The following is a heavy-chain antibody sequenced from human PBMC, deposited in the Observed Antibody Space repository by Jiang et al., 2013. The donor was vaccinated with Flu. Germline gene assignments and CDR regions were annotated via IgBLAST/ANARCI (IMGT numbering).Heavy chain of an antibody. J-gene: IGHJ4*02. Sequence: GPGLVKPSETLSLTCAVSGYSISSGYYWGWIRQPPGKGLEWIGSIYHSGSTYYNPSLKSRVTISVDTSKNQFSLKLSSVTAADTAVYYCARIVSVGWLRSTYYFDYWGQGTLVTVSS. CDR3: ARIVSVGWLRSTYYFDY. CDR2: IYHSGST. V-gene: IGHV4-38-2*01. CDR1: GYSISSGYY. D-gene: IGHD5-12*01.